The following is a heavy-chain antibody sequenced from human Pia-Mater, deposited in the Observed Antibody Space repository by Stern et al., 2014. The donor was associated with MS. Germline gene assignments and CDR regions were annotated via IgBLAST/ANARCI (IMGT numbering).Heavy chain of an antibody. Sequence: QVQLQESGRRLVKPSETLSLTCSVSGGSISTYRLNWVRQSPGKGLEWIGYSYYDGSTNYNFSLKSRVIISVDRSGNQYSLKLSSVTAADTAVYYCARSPHTGSGWLYYFDYWGQGALVTVSS. CDR3: ARSPHTGSGWLYYFDY. CDR1: GGSISTYR. D-gene: IGHD6-19*01. J-gene: IGHJ4*02. CDR2: SYYDGST. V-gene: IGHV4-59*01.